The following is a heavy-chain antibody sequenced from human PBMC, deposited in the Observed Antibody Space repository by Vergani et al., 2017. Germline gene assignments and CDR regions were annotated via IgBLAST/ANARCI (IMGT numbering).Heavy chain of an antibody. CDR3: ARVNTETNGHLYYYYYMDV. D-gene: IGHD4-11*01. J-gene: IGHJ6*03. CDR2: IDHTGRP. CDR1: GGSFTSYH. V-gene: IGHV4-34*01. Sequence: QVQLQQWGGGLLKPSETLSLTCVVNGGSFTSYHWTWIRQSPGEGLEWVGDIDHTGRPDYNPSLNGRLTMSVDKSRNNFSLTLNSVTATDTAIYFCARVNTETNGHLYYYYYMDVWGQGTAVTVS.